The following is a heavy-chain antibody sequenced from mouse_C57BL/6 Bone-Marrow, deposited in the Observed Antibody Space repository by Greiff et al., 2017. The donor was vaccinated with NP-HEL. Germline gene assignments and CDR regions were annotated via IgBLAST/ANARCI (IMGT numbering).Heavy chain of an antibody. CDR3: ARSRNYYGSSYFDY. Sequence: VQLQQSGAELVRPGPSVKMSCKASGYTFTNYWIGWVKQRPGHGLEWIGDIYPGGGYTNYNEKFKGKATLTADESSSTAYMQFSSLTSEDSAIYYCARSRNYYGSSYFDYWGQGTTLTVSS. V-gene: IGHV1-63*01. D-gene: IGHD1-1*01. CDR2: IYPGGGYT. J-gene: IGHJ2*01. CDR1: GYTFTNYW.